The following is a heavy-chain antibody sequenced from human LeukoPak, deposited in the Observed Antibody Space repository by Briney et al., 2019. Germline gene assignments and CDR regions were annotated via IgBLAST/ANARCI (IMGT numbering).Heavy chain of an antibody. J-gene: IGHJ4*02. D-gene: IGHD5-18*01. Sequence: SETLSLTCTVSGGSISSSSYYWGWIRQPPGKGLEWIGRIYTSGSTNYNPSLKSRVTMSVDTSKNQFSLKLSSVTAADTAVYYCARDGLYSYGYSYFDYWDQGTLVTVSS. V-gene: IGHV4-39*07. CDR2: IYTSGST. CDR3: ARDGLYSYGYSYFDY. CDR1: GGSISSSSYY.